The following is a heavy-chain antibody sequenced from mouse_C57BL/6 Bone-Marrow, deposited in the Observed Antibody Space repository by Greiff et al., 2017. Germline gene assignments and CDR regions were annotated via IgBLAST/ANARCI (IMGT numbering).Heavy chain of an antibody. Sequence: VQLQESGAELVRPGASVKLSCKASGYTFTDYYINWVKQRPGQGLEWIARIYPGSGNTYYNEKFKGKATLTAEKSSSTAYMQLSSLTSEDSAVYFCAYGYDSFDYWGQGTTLTVSS. CDR2: IYPGSGNT. CDR1: GYTFTDYY. V-gene: IGHV1-76*01. CDR3: AYGYDSFDY. D-gene: IGHD2-2*01. J-gene: IGHJ2*01.